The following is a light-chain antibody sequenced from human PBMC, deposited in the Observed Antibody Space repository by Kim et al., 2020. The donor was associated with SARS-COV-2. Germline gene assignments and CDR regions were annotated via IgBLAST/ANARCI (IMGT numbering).Light chain of an antibody. J-gene: IGLJ3*02. Sequence: PGQTASITCSGDKLGDNYVSGYQQKPGQSPVMVIYQDTQRPSGIPARFSGSNSGNTATLTVSGTQAMDEAEYYCQAWDSTTGPWVFGGGTQLTVL. CDR3: QAWDSTTGPWV. CDR1: KLGDNY. CDR2: QDT. V-gene: IGLV3-1*01.